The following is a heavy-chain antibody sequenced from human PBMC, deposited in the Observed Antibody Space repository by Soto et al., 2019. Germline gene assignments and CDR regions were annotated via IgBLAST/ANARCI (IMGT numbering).Heavy chain of an antibody. J-gene: IGHJ6*02. Sequence: QVQLQESGPGLVKPSQTLSLTCTVSGGSISSGGYYWSWIRQHPGKGLEWIGYIYYSGSTYYNPSLKSRVTISVDTSKNQFSLKLSSVTAADTAVYYCARDRGVVVAATHYYYGMDVWGQGTTVTVSS. D-gene: IGHD2-15*01. CDR2: IYYSGST. V-gene: IGHV4-31*03. CDR3: ARDRGVVVAATHYYYGMDV. CDR1: GGSISSGGYY.